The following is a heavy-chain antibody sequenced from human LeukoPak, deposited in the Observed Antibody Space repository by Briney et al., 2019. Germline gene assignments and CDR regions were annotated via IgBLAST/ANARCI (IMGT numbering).Heavy chain of an antibody. CDR2: ISSSSSYI. CDR1: GFTFSSYS. J-gene: IGHJ6*03. D-gene: IGHD6-13*01. V-gene: IGHV3-21*01. CDR3: ARAGSLSRPGSSWHHGSYYYYFMDV. Sequence: PGGSLRLSCAASGFTFSSYSMNWVRQAPGKGLEWVSSISSSSSYIYYADSVKGRFTISRDNAKNSLYLQMNSLRAEDTAVYYCARAGSLSRPGSSWHHGSYYYYFMDVWGKGTTVTVSS.